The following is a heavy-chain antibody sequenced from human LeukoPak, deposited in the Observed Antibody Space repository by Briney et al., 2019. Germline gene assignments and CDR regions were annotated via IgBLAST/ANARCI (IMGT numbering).Heavy chain of an antibody. J-gene: IGHJ4*02. CDR2: IKQDGSEK. V-gene: IGHV3-7*01. CDR3: TRVRTSGEEDY. Sequence: GGSLRLSCAASEFTFSSSWMSWVRQAPGKGLEWVANIKQDGSEKRSVDSVKGRFIISRDNARNSLYLQMNSLRADDTAVYYCTRVRTSGEEDYWGQGTLVTVSS. CDR1: EFTFSSSW. D-gene: IGHD3-10*01.